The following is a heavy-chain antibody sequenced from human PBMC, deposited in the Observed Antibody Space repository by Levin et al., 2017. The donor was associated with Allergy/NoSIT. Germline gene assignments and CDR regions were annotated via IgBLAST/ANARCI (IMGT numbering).Heavy chain of an antibody. J-gene: IGHJ3*02. CDR1: GFTFSNYA. CDR3: AKSPLRGGSPDAFDI. CDR2: ISYDGSNQ. Sequence: GESLKISCGGSGFTFSNYAMHWVRQAPGKGLEWVALISYDGSNQYYGDSVRGRFTISRDNSRNTLYLQLNSLSVEDTAVFYCAKSPLRGGSPDAFDIWGQGTLVTVSS. D-gene: IGHD3-10*01. V-gene: IGHV3-30*18.